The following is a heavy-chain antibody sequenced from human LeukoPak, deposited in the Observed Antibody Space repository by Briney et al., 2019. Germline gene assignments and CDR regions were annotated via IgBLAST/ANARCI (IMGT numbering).Heavy chain of an antibody. CDR3: ARGIVGSRDFYFRYYFDY. V-gene: IGHV4-39*01. D-gene: IGHD3/OR15-3a*01. CDR1: GASISSSTYY. CDR2: TYYSSST. Sequence: SETLSLTCSVSGASISSSTYYWGWIRQPPGEGLEWIGYTYYSSSTYYNPSLKSRVTISVDTSKNQFSLMLNSVTAADTAVYFCARGIVGSRDFYFRYYFDYWGQGTLVTVSS. J-gene: IGHJ4*02.